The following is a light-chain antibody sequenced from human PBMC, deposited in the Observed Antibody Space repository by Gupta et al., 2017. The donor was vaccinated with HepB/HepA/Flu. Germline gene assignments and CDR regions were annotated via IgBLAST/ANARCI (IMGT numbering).Light chain of an antibody. Sequence: DIQLTQSPSSVSASVGDRVTITCRASQAISPWLAWYQQKPGKAPKLLIYEASSLQSGVPSRFSGSGSGTDVTLTISSLKPEDFAPYYCQQGNSFPITFGQGTRLEIK. V-gene: IGKV1D-12*01. J-gene: IGKJ5*01. CDR2: EAS. CDR1: QAISPW. CDR3: QQGNSFPIT.